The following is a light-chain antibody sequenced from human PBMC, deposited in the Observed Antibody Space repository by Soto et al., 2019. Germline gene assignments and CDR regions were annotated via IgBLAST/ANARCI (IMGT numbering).Light chain of an antibody. J-gene: IGLJ1*01. V-gene: IGLV2-14*01. Sequence: QSVLTQPASVSGSPGQSITISCTGTSSDVGSCNFVSWYQQLPGKAPKLMIYEASNRPSGVSNRFSGSKSGNTASLTISGLQAEDEADYYCSSYTTSSNYVFGSGTKVTVL. CDR2: EAS. CDR1: SSDVGSCNF. CDR3: SSYTTSSNYV.